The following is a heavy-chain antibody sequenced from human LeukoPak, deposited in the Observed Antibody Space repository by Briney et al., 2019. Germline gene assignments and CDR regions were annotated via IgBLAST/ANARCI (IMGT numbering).Heavy chain of an antibody. CDR2: ITGSGGST. J-gene: IGHJ4*02. CDR3: AKAGTSRTHY. V-gene: IGHV3-23*01. Sequence: PGGSLRLSCAASGVTFSNHAMSWVRQAPGKGLEWVSGITGSGGSTYHAESVKGRFTISRDNSKNTLYLEMNSLRAEDTAVYYCAKAGTSRTHYWGQGTLVTVSS. D-gene: IGHD1-7*01. CDR1: GVTFSNHA.